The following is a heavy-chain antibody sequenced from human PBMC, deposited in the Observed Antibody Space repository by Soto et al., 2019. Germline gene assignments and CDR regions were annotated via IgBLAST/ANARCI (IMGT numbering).Heavy chain of an antibody. Sequence: QITLKESGPTLVKPTQTLTLTCTFSGFSLSTSGVGVGWIRQPPGKALEWLALIYWDNDKRYSPSLQSRLTIPMDPSKNQVVLTMSNMDPVDTATYYCVHSWCGGACLQSYPSQYYYGTDVWGQGTTVTVSS. CDR2: IYWDNDK. J-gene: IGHJ6*02. D-gene: IGHD2-21*02. CDR1: GFSLSTSGVG. V-gene: IGHV2-5*02. CDR3: VHSWCGGACLQSYPSQYYYGTDV.